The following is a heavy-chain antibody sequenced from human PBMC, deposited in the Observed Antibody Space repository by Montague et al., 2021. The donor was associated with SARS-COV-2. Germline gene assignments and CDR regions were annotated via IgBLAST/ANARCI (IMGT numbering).Heavy chain of an antibody. CDR3: PRAFIAAAGTTSFDY. CDR1: GGSISSSSYF. J-gene: IGHJ4*02. Sequence: SETLSLTCTVSGGSISSSSYFWGWIRQPPGKGLEWIGSIYYSGSTYYNPSLKSRVTISVDTSKNQFSLKLSSVTAADTAVYYCPRAFIAAAGTTSFDYWGQGTLVTVSS. CDR2: IYYSGST. V-gene: IGHV4-39*01. D-gene: IGHD6-13*01.